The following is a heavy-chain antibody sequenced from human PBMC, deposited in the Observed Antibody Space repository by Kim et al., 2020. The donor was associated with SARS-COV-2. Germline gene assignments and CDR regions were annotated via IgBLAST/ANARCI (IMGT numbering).Heavy chain of an antibody. J-gene: IGHJ5*02. CDR1: GGTFSSYA. V-gene: IGHV1-69*13. CDR3: ARASGYCSSTSCDPGNWFDP. CDR2: IIPIFGTA. D-gene: IGHD2-2*01. Sequence: SVKVSCKASGGTFSSYAISWVRQAPGQGLEWMGGIIPIFGTANYAQKFQGRVTITADESTSTAYMELSSLRSEDTAVYYCARASGYCSSTSCDPGNWFDPWGQGTLVTVSS.